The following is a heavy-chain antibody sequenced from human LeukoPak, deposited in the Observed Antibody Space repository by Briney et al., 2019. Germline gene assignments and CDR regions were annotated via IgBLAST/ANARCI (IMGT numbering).Heavy chain of an antibody. CDR2: ITPNADRT. D-gene: IGHD3-22*01. CDR1: GFTFGSYG. V-gene: IGHV3-23*01. J-gene: IGHJ1*01. Sequence: GGSLRLSCAASGFTFGSYGMSWVRQAPGKGLEWVSFITPNADRTSYADSVEGRFTISRDNPRNTLYMQMNSLRDEDTAVYYCTIMHGYYDGSGYWVQWGQGTLVTVSS. CDR3: TIMHGYYDGSGYWVQ.